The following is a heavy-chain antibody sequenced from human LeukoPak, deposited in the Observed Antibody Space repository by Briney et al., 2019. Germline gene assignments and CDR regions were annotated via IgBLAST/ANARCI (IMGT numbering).Heavy chain of an antibody. CDR3: ARDWSRFGELLYY. Sequence: QAGGSLRLSCAASGFTLSSYGMHWVRQAPGKGLEWVALIWYDGSNKYYADSVKGRFTISRDNSKNTLYLQMNSLRAEDTAVYYCARDWSRFGELLYYWGQGTLVTVSS. J-gene: IGHJ4*02. V-gene: IGHV3-33*01. CDR2: IWYDGSNK. CDR1: GFTLSSYG. D-gene: IGHD3-10*01.